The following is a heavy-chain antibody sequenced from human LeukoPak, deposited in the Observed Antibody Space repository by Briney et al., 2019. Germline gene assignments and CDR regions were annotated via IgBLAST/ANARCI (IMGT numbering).Heavy chain of an antibody. Sequence: KPSETLSLTCTVSGVSISSYYWSWIRQPAGKGLEWIGRIYTSGSTNYNPSLKSRVTMSVDTSKNQFSLKLSSVTAADTAVYYCARGVYYDSSGTLWYFDLWGRGTLVTVSS. D-gene: IGHD3-22*01. CDR1: GVSISSYY. CDR2: IYTSGST. J-gene: IGHJ2*01. CDR3: ARGVYYDSSGTLWYFDL. V-gene: IGHV4-4*07.